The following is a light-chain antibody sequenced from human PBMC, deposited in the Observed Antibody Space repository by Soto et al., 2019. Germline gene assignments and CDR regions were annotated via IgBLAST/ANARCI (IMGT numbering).Light chain of an antibody. CDR1: QSVSRY. V-gene: IGKV3-11*01. CDR3: QQRSNWPPT. Sequence: EIVLTQSPATLSLSPGERATLSCRASQSVSRYLAWYQHKPGQAPRLLIYDTSNRATGIPARFSGSGSGTDFTLTISSLEPEDFAVYYCQQRSNWPPTFGQGTKV. CDR2: DTS. J-gene: IGKJ1*01.